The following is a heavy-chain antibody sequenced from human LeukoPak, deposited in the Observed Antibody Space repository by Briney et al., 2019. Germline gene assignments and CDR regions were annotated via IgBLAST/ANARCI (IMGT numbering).Heavy chain of an antibody. Sequence: PGGSLRLSCAASGFSFSSYWMHWVRQAPGKGLVWVSRINSDGSSTSYADSVKGRFTISRDNAKNTLYLQMNSLRAEDTAVYYCAREAAAGLHFDYWGQGTLVTVSS. D-gene: IGHD6-13*01. J-gene: IGHJ4*02. CDR2: INSDGSST. V-gene: IGHV3-74*01. CDR1: GFSFSSYW. CDR3: AREAAAGLHFDY.